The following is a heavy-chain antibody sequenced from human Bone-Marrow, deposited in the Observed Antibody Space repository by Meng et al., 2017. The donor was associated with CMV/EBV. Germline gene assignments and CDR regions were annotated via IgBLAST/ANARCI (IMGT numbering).Heavy chain of an antibody. J-gene: IGHJ4*02. CDR3: ARQSSVWLYYFDY. D-gene: IGHD6-19*01. CDR2: IYYSGST. V-gene: IGHV4-59*01. CDR1: GGSFSGYY. Sequence: ESLKISCAVYGGSFSGYYWSWIRQPPGKGLEWIGYIYYSGSTNYNPSLKSRVTISVDTSKNQFSLKLSSVTAADTAVYYCARQSSVWLYYFDYWGQGTLVTVSS.